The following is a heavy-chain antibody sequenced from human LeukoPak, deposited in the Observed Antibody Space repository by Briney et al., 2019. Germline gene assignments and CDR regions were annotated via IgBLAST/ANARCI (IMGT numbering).Heavy chain of an antibody. CDR3: ARVGIRYFDWYHEYYFDY. CDR1: GGTFSSYA. J-gene: IGHJ4*02. V-gene: IGHV1-69*04. D-gene: IGHD3-9*01. Sequence: ASVKVSCKASGGTFSSYAISWVRQAPGQGLEWMGRIIPILGIANYAQRFQGRVTITADKSTSTAYMELSSLRSEDTAVYYCARVGIRYFDWYHEYYFDYWGQGTLVTASS. CDR2: IIPILGIA.